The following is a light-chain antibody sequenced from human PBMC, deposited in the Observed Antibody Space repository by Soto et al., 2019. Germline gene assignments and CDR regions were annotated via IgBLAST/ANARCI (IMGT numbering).Light chain of an antibody. CDR1: QSVSNY. V-gene: IGKV3-15*01. CDR2: DAS. J-gene: IGKJ1*01. Sequence: EIVLTQSPATLSLSPGDRATLSCRASQSVSNYLVWYQQKPGQAPRLLIYDASNRATGIPARFSGSGSGTEFTLTIGSLQSEDCALYYCQQYNNWPGTFGQGTKVDI. CDR3: QQYNNWPGT.